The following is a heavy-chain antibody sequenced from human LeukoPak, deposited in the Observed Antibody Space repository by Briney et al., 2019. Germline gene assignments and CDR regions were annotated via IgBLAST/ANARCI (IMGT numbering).Heavy chain of an antibody. CDR2: ISGSGGST. V-gene: IGHV3-23*01. CDR3: AKDHCPYDYVC. CDR1: GFTFSSYA. D-gene: IGHD3-16*01. J-gene: IGHJ4*02. Sequence: GGSLRLSCAASGFTFSSYAMSWIRQAPGKGLEWVSAISGSGGSTYYADSVKGRFTISRDNSKNTLYLQMNSLRAEDTAVYYCAKDHCPYDYVCWGQGTLVTVSS.